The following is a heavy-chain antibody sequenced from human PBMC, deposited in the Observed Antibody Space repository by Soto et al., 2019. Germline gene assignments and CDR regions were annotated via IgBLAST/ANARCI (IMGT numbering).Heavy chain of an antibody. D-gene: IGHD4-17*01. J-gene: IGHJ4*02. V-gene: IGHV4-39*01. Sequence: QLQLQESGPGLVKPSETLSLTCTVSGGSISSSSYYWGWIRQPPGKGLEWIGSVFYSGTTYYNPSLKSRVTIPVDTSKNQFSLKLSSVTAADTGVYYCARLYNGDYVFDYWGQGTLVTVSS. CDR1: GGSISSSSYY. CDR2: VFYSGTT. CDR3: ARLYNGDYVFDY.